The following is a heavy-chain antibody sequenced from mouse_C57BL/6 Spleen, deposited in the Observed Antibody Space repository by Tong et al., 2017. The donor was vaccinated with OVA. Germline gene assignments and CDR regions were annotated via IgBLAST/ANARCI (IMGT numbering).Heavy chain of an antibody. CDR3: ARFYYDYGGYYAMDY. J-gene: IGHJ4*01. Sequence: EVQLQQSGPELVKPGASVKISCKASGYTFTDYYMNWVKQSHGKSLEWIGDINPNNGGTSYNQKFKGKATLTVDKSSSTAYMELRSLTSEDSAVYYCARFYYDYGGYYAMDYWGQGTSVTVSS. CDR1: GYTFTDYY. V-gene: IGHV1-26*01. CDR2: INPNNGGT. D-gene: IGHD2-4*01.